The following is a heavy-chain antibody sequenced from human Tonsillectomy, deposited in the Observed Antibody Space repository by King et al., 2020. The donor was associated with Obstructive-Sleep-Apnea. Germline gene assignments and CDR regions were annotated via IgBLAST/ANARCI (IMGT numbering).Heavy chain of an antibody. D-gene: IGHD3-16*01. Sequence: LQLQESGPGLLKPSETLSLTCSVSCGSISSSTYYWGWIRQPPGKGLECIGRIYYVGSTYYNPSLKSRVTISVDTSKNQFSLKLTSVTAADTAVYYCARSPLMTLGGLDWGQGTLVTVSS. V-gene: IGHV4-39*07. CDR2: IYYVGST. J-gene: IGHJ4*02. CDR3: ARSPLMTLGGLD. CDR1: CGSISSSTYY.